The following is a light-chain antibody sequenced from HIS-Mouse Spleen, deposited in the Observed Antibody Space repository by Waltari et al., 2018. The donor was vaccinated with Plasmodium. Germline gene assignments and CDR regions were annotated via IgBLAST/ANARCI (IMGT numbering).Light chain of an antibody. CDR1: SSKIGSNT. CDR2: SNN. V-gene: IGLV1-44*01. Sequence: QSVLTQPPSASGTPGQRVTISCSGSSSKIGSNTVNCYQQLPGTAPKLLIYSNNQRPSGVPDRFSGSKSGTSASLAISGLQSEDEADYYCAAWDDSLNGVVFGGGTKLTVL. J-gene: IGLJ2*01. CDR3: AAWDDSLNGVV.